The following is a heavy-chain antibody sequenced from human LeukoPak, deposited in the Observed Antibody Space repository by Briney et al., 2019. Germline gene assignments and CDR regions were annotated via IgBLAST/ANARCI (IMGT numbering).Heavy chain of an antibody. CDR2: IIPIFGTA. CDR1: GGTFSSYA. J-gene: IGHJ4*02. CDR3: AREGIFEDYYDSSGFDY. Sequence: SVKVSXKASGGTFSSYAISWVRQAPGQGLEWMGGIIPIFGTANYAQKFQGRVTITTDESTSTAYMELSSLRSEDTAVYYCAREGIFEDYYDSSGFDYWGQGTLVTVSS. V-gene: IGHV1-69*05. D-gene: IGHD3-22*01.